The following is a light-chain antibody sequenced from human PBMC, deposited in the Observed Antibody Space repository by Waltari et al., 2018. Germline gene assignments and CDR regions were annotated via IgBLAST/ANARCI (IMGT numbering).Light chain of an antibody. CDR2: GVD. CDR1: SSDVGGYNY. J-gene: IGLJ3*02. Sequence: QSALTQPPSASGSPGQSVTISCTGTSSDVGGYNYVSGYQQHPGKAPKLLIYGVDKRPSRGPARFSGSKSGNTASLTVSGLQAEDEADYYCNSYAGSNNLWVFGGGTKLTVL. V-gene: IGLV2-8*01. CDR3: NSYAGSNNLWV.